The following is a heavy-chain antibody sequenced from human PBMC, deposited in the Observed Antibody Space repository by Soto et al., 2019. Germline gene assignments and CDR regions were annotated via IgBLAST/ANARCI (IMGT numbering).Heavy chain of an antibody. CDR2: INHSGST. D-gene: IGHD3-3*01. CDR3: ARGKFWSGYLDY. Sequence: QVQLQQWGAGLLKPSETLSLTCAVYGGSFSGYYWSWIRQPPGKGLEWIGEINHSGSTNYNPSLKSRVTISVDTYKNQFSLKLSSVTAADTAVYYCARGKFWSGYLDYWGQGTLVTVSS. CDR1: GGSFSGYY. J-gene: IGHJ4*02. V-gene: IGHV4-34*01.